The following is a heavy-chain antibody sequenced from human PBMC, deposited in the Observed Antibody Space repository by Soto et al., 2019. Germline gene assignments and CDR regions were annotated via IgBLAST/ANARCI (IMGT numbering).Heavy chain of an antibody. J-gene: IGHJ3*02. CDR2: IYYSGST. CDR1: GGSISSSSYY. Sequence: QLQLQESGPGLVKPSETLSLTCTVSGGSISSSSYYWGWIRQPPGKGLEWIGSIYYSGSTYYNPSLKSRVTISVDTSKNQFSLKLSSVTAADTAVYYCAGYDSSGYEAFDIWGQGTMVTVSS. D-gene: IGHD3-22*01. V-gene: IGHV4-39*01. CDR3: AGYDSSGYEAFDI.